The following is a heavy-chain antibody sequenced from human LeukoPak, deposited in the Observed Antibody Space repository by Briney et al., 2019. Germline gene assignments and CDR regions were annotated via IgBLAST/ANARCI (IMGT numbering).Heavy chain of an antibody. D-gene: IGHD5/OR15-5a*01. CDR3: ARGGLGGVYRFGFDP. CDR1: GGSISSGGYY. V-gene: IGHV4-31*03. J-gene: IGHJ5*02. CDR2: IYYSGST. Sequence: PSETLSLTCTVSGGSISSGGYYWSWIRQHPGKGLEWIGYIYYSGSTYYNPSLKSRVTISVDTSKNQFSLKLSSVTAADTAVYYCARGGLGGVYRFGFDPWGQGTLVTVSS.